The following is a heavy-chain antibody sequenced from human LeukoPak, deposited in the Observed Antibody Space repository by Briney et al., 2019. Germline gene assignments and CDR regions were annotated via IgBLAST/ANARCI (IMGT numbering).Heavy chain of an antibody. CDR1: GGSFSGYY. Sequence: SETLSLTCAVYGGSFSGYYWSWIRQPPGKGLEWIGEINHSGSTNHNPPLKSRVTISVDTSKNQFSLKLTPVTASDTAVYYCARHRRFGDLSSYYYGMDVWGKGTTVTVSS. CDR2: INHSGST. V-gene: IGHV4-34*01. D-gene: IGHD3-10*01. CDR3: ARHRRFGDLSSYYYGMDV. J-gene: IGHJ6*04.